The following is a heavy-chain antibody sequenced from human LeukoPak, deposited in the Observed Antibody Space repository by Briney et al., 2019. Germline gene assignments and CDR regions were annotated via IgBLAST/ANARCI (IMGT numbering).Heavy chain of an antibody. V-gene: IGHV1-69*04. J-gene: IGHJ5*02. Sequence: GASVKVSCKASGVTFSNSGITWVRQAPGQGLEWTGRIIPVLEEAQYAQNFQGKVTITADKSTSTAYMELHSLTSEDTAVYYCARDQLELGTHWFDPWGQGTLVTVSS. CDR1: GVTFSNSG. D-gene: IGHD1-1*01. CDR2: IIPVLEEA. CDR3: ARDQLELGTHWFDP.